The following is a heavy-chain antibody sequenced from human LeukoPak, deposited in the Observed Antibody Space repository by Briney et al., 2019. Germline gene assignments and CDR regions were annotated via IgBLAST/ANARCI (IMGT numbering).Heavy chain of an antibody. CDR3: ARVAPSGSYDY. D-gene: IGHD1-26*01. J-gene: IGHJ4*02. Sequence: GGSLRLSCAASGFTLSNYNMNWVRQAPGKGLEWVGRTRNKANSYTTEYAASVKGRFTISRDDSKNSLYLQMSSPKTEGTAVYYCARVAPSGSYDYWGQGTLVTVSS. CDR1: GFTLSNYN. V-gene: IGHV3-72*01. CDR2: TRNKANSYTT.